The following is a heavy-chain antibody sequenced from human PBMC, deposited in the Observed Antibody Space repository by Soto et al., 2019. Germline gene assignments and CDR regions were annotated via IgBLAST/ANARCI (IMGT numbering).Heavy chain of an antibody. V-gene: IGHV3-66*01. J-gene: IGHJ4*02. CDR1: GLTVSSNY. CDR2: IYSGGST. D-gene: IGHD2-2*01. CDR3: ASSTSRRGTGY. Sequence: EVQLAESGGGLVQPVGSLRLSCAASGLTVSSNYMSWVRQAPGKGLEWVSIIYSGGSTYYADSVKGRFTISRDNAKNTLYLQMNSLRAEDTAVYYCASSTSRRGTGYWGQGTLVTVSS.